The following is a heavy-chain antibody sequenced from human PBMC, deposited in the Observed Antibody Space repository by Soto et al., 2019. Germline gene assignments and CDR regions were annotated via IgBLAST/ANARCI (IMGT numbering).Heavy chain of an antibody. D-gene: IGHD6-19*01. Sequence: PSQTLSLTCAISGDSVSSNSATWNWIRQSPLRGLEWLGRTYYRSKWYSDYAVSVKSRVTIKPDTPKNQFSLQLNAVTPEDTAVYYCARAVIVVAGPTKYDMDVWGQGTTVTVSS. CDR2: TYYRSKWYS. CDR1: GDSVSSNSAT. J-gene: IGHJ6*02. V-gene: IGHV6-1*01. CDR3: ARAVIVVAGPTKYDMDV.